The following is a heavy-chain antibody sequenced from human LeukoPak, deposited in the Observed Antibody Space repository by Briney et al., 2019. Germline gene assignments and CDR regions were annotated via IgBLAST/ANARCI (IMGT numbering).Heavy chain of an antibody. D-gene: IGHD4-23*01. CDR2: ISGSGGST. V-gene: IGHV3-23*01. CDR1: GFTFSNYA. CDR3: AKDLNDYGGNSGRFDY. Sequence: ASLRLSCAASGFTFSNYAMSWVRQAPGKGLEWVSTISGSGGSTYYSDSVKGRFTISRDNSKNTLYLQMNSLRAEDTAVYYCAKDLNDYGGNSGRFDYWGQGTLVTVSS. J-gene: IGHJ4*02.